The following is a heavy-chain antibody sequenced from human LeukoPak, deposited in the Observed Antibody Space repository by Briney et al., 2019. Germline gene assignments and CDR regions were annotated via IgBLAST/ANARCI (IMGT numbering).Heavy chain of an antibody. CDR2: IYYSGST. Sequence: SQTLSLTCTVSGGSISSGGYYWSWIRQHPGKGLEWIGYIYYSGSTNYNPSLKSRVTISVDTSKNQFSLKLSSVTAADTAVYYCARFMVRGVHNWFDPWGQGTLVTVSS. J-gene: IGHJ5*02. D-gene: IGHD3-10*01. CDR1: GGSISSGGYY. V-gene: IGHV4-31*03. CDR3: ARFMVRGVHNWFDP.